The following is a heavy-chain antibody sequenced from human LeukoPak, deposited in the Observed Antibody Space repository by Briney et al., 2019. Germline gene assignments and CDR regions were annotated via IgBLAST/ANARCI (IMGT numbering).Heavy chain of an antibody. V-gene: IGHV3-48*03. CDR2: IASSGSTI. J-gene: IGHJ1*01. CDR1: GFTFSDYA. Sequence: GGSLRHSCAASGFTFSDYAMNGVRQARGEGLEGVSYIASSGSTIYYADSVKGRFTISRDNAKSSLYLQMNSLRADDTAVYYCATSRGYFFRWFQHWGQGTLVTVSS. D-gene: IGHD3-22*01. CDR3: ATSRGYFFRWFQH.